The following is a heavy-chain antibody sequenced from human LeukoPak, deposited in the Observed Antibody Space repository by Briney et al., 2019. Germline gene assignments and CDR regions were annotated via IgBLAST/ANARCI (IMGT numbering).Heavy chain of an antibody. V-gene: IGHV3-23*01. CDR1: GFTFSSYA. J-gene: IGHJ4*02. D-gene: IGHD3-3*01. Sequence: GGSLRLSCAASGFTFSSYAMSWVRQAPGKGLEWVSAISGSGGSTYYADSVKGRFTISRDNSKNTLYLQMNSLRAEDTAVYYCAKGKVLRFLEWLLGGLNFDYWGQGTLVTVSS. CDR2: ISGSGGST. CDR3: AKGKVLRFLEWLLGGLNFDY.